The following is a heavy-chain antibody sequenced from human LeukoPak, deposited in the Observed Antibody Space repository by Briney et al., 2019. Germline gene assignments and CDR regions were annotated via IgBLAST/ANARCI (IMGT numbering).Heavy chain of an antibody. CDR2: IYSGGST. CDR3: ASSATGDSRSGGAFDI. V-gene: IGHV3-53*01. Sequence: PGGSLRLSCAASGFTVSSNYMSWVRQAPGKGLEWVSLIYSGGSTFYADSVKGRFTISRDNSKNTLHLQMNSLRGEDTAVYYCASSATGDSRSGGAFDIWGQGTMVTVSS. CDR1: GFTVSSNY. J-gene: IGHJ3*02. D-gene: IGHD6-6*01.